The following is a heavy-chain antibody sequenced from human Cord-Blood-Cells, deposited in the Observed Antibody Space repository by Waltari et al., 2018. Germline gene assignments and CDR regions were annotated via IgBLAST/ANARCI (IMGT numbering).Heavy chain of an antibody. D-gene: IGHD2-2*01. CDR3: ARRVGYCSSTSCYDAFDI. J-gene: IGHJ3*02. V-gene: IGHV4-39*01. CDR1: GGSISSSSYY. Sequence: QLQLQESGPGLVKPSETLSLTCTVSGGSISSSSYYWGWIRQPPGKGLGWIGSSYYSGVTYYNPSLKSRFTISVDTSKNQFSLKLSSVTAADTAVYYCARRVGYCSSTSCYDAFDIWGQGTMVTVSS. CDR2: SYYSGVT.